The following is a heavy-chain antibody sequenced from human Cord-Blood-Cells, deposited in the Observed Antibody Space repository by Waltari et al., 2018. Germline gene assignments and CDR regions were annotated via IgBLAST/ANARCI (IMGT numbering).Heavy chain of an antibody. V-gene: IGHV4-34*01. Sequence: QVQLQQWGAGLLKPSETLSLTCAVYGGSFSGYYWSWIRQPPGKGLEWIGEINHSGSTNYNPSLKSRVTISVDTSKNQFSLKRSSVTAADTAVYYCARRVVAAITRAVGWFDPWGQGTLVTVSS. CDR2: INHSGST. CDR3: ARRVVAAITRAVGWFDP. CDR1: GGSFSGYY. J-gene: IGHJ5*02. D-gene: IGHD2-15*01.